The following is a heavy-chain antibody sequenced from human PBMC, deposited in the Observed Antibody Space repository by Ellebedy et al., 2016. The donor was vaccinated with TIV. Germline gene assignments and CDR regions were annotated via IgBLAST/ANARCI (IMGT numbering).Heavy chain of an antibody. V-gene: IGHV3-30*18. CDR1: GFTFSSYG. CDR3: AKVGGRSSSSWFPGLMDY. D-gene: IGHD6-13*01. CDR2: MAYDGSYQ. Sequence: PGGSLRLSCAASGFTFSSYGMHRVRQAPGKGLEWVAVMAYDGSYQYYADSVKGRFTISRDNSKNTLYLQMNSLRAEDTAVFYCAKVGGRSSSSWFPGLMDYWGQGTLVTVSS. J-gene: IGHJ4*02.